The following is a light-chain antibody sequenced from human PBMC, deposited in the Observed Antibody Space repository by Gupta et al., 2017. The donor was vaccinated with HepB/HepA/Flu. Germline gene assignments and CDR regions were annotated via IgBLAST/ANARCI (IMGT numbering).Light chain of an antibody. CDR3: SSYTSSSSVV. CDR2: DVT. J-gene: IGLJ2*01. V-gene: IGLV2-14*03. CDR1: SSDVGGYNY. Sequence: QSALTQPASVSGSPGESITISCTGTSSDVGGYNYVSWYQHHPGKAPTVMIYDVTSRPAGVSPRFSGSTSGNTASLTISGLQAEAEADYYCSSYTSSSSVVFGGGTKLTVL.